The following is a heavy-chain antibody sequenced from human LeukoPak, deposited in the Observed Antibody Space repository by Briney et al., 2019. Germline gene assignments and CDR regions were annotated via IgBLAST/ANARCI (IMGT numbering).Heavy chain of an antibody. D-gene: IGHD2-2*01. CDR1: GFTFSGGV. J-gene: IGHJ1*01. CDR2: ISGSGVST. Sequence: AGGSLRLAYAASGFTFSGGVMNWFCQAPGKGLEWVSAISGSGVSTSYADSVKGRFTISRDNSKNTLYLHMNSLRAEDTAIYFCAKDPANQLLYPAHFSHWGQGTLVTVSS. CDR3: AKDPANQLLYPAHFSH. V-gene: IGHV3-23*01.